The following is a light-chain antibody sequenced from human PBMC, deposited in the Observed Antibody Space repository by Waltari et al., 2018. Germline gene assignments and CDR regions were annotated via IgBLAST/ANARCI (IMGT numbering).Light chain of an antibody. J-gene: IGKJ2*01. V-gene: IGKV2-30*02. CDR1: QSPIRSDVNPY. CDR3: MQDSHGPRT. CDR2: KIS. Sequence: QSPIRSDVNPYLNWFQQRPGQSPRRLIYKISRRDSGVPDRFRGSGSGTDFTRTISSVEAEDVGVYDCMQDSHGPRTFGHGTKLEI.